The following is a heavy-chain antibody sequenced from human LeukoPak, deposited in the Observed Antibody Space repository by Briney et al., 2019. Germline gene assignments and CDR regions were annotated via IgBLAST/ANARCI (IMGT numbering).Heavy chain of an antibody. V-gene: IGHV3-20*04. CDR1: GFTFDDYG. CDR3: ARGFRNGPFDC. CDR2: INRNGGST. Sequence: GGSLRLACEASGFTFDDYGMSWVRQPPGKGLEWVSGINRNGGSTDYADSVKGRFTISRDNAKNSHFLQMNSLRVEDTALYYCARGFRNGPFDCWGQGTLVTVSS. J-gene: IGHJ4*02. D-gene: IGHD2-8*01.